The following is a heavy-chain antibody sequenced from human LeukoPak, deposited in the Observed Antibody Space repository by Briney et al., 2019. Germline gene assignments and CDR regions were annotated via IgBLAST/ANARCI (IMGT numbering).Heavy chain of an antibody. CDR1: GYSISSGYY. V-gene: IGHV4-38-2*02. Sequence: PSETLSLTCTVSGYSISSGYYWGWIRQPPGKGLEWIGSIYHSGSTYYNPSLKSRVTISVDTSKNQFSLKLSSVTAADTAVYYCVRWPRWGEDAFDIWGQGTMVTVSS. CDR3: VRWPRWGEDAFDI. CDR2: IYHSGST. D-gene: IGHD3-16*01. J-gene: IGHJ3*02.